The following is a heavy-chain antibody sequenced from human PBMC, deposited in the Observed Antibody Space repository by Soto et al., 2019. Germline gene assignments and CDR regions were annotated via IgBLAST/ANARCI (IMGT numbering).Heavy chain of an antibody. D-gene: IGHD3-22*01. CDR2: VYYTGST. Sequence: QVQLQESGPGLVKSSETLSLSCTVSAGSISSYYWTWIRQPPGKGLEWIGYVYYTGSTKYNPSLKTQVTISVDTSKNQFSLRLSSVTAADTAVYYCARGSYYDSSLHNDALDVWGRGTMVTVSS. CDR3: ARGSYYDSSLHNDALDV. J-gene: IGHJ3*01. V-gene: IGHV4-59*01. CDR1: AGSISSYY.